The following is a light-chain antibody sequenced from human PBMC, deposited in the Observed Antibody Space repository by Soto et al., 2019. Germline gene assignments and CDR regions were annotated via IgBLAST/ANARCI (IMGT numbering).Light chain of an antibody. CDR1: SSDVGGYNS. Sequence: QSVLTQPPSASGSPGQSVAISCTGTSSDVGGYNSVSWYQQHPGKAPKLMIYDVSKRPSGVPDRFSGSKSGNTASLTVSGLQAEDEADYYCSSYEASSNYVLGTGTKVTVL. CDR2: DVS. CDR3: SSYEASSNYV. V-gene: IGLV2-8*01. J-gene: IGLJ1*01.